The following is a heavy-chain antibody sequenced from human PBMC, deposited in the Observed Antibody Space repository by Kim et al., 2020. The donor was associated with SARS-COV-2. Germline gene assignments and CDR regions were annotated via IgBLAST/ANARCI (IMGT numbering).Heavy chain of an antibody. J-gene: IGHJ4*02. V-gene: IGHV3-30*01. CDR3: ARDQVGLTYYDFWSGPPPDY. Sequence: RFTISRDNAKNTLYLQMNSLRAEDTAVYYCARDQVGLTYYDFWSGPPPDYWGQGTLVTVSS. D-gene: IGHD3-3*01.